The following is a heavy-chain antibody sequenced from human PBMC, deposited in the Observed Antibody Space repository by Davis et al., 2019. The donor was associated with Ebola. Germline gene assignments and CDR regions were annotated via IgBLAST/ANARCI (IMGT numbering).Heavy chain of an antibody. D-gene: IGHD3-22*01. CDR3: SRKRGDSSGFDAFDI. J-gene: IGHJ3*02. CDR1: GFSHTTGAGG. V-gene: IGHV2-5*01. Sequence: SGPPLPNPTQTLTLTCTFPGFSHTTGAGGVGWIRQPSGLPLEWHPLLYSHDDKRYSPSLKSRLTITQDTSKNQVVLTMTNMDPVDTATYYCSRKRGDSSGFDAFDIWGQGTMVTVSS. CDR2: LYSHDDK.